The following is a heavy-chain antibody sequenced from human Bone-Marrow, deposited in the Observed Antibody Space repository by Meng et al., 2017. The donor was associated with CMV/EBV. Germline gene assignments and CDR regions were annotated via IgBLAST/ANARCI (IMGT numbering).Heavy chain of an antibody. V-gene: IGHV1-2*02. CDR2: INPNSGGT. Sequence: ASVKVSCKASGYTFTGYYMHWVRQAPGQGLEWMGWINPNSGGTNYAQKFQGRVTMTRDTSISTAYMELSRLRSDDTAVYYCARVGCSSTSCYRGPWFGPWGQGTLVTVSS. D-gene: IGHD2-2*01. CDR3: ARVGCSSTSCYRGPWFGP. J-gene: IGHJ5*02. CDR1: GYTFTGYY.